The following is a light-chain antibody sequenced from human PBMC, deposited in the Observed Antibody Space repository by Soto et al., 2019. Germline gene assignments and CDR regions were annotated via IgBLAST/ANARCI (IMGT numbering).Light chain of an antibody. CDR3: QQYGSSPVT. CDR2: GVS. J-gene: IGKJ4*01. V-gene: IGKV3-20*01. Sequence: EIVLTQSPGTLSLSPGERANLSCRASQSVSSNQLAWYQQKTGQAPRLLMFGVSIRATGIPERFSGSGSGTDFTLTISRLEPEDFAVYYCQQYGSSPVTFGGGTKVDIK. CDR1: QSVSSNQ.